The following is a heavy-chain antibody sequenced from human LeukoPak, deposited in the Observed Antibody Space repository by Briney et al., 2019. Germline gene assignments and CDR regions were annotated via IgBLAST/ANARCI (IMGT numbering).Heavy chain of an antibody. Sequence: ASVKVSCKASGYTFTGYYMHWVRQAPGQGLEWMGWINPNSGGTNYAQKFQGRVTMTRDTSISTAYMELSRLRSDDTAVYYCARTCGSGSYVRYWGQGTLVTVSS. V-gene: IGHV1-2*02. CDR2: INPNSGGT. CDR3: ARTCGSGSYVRY. J-gene: IGHJ4*02. D-gene: IGHD3-10*01. CDR1: GYTFTGYY.